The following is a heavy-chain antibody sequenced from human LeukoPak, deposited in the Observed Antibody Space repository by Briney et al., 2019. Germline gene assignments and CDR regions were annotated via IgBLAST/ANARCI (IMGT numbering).Heavy chain of an antibody. V-gene: IGHV3-30-3*01. J-gene: IGHJ4*02. CDR2: ISYDGNSK. CDR3: ARVGPTGYCSSTSCYADN. CDR1: GFTFGSYA. D-gene: IGHD2-2*01. Sequence: TGGSLRLSCAASGFTFGSYAMHWVRQAPGKGLEWVALISYDGNSKYYADSVKGRFTISRDNSKNTLFLQMDSLRPEDTAMYSCARVGPTGYCSSTSCYADNWGQGTLVIVSS.